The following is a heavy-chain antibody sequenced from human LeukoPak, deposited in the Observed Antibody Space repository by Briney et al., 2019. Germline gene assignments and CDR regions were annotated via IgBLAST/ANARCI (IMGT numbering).Heavy chain of an antibody. Sequence: SETLCLTCTVSGGSISSYYWSWVRQHPGKGLEWIGCIYYSGSTNHNPSLKSRVTISVDTSKNQFSLKLSSVTAADTAVYYCARVPYYYDSSGYYYSYFDYWGQGTLVTVSS. CDR2: IYYSGST. D-gene: IGHD3-22*01. V-gene: IGHV4-59*01. CDR1: GGSISSYY. CDR3: ARVPYYYDSSGYYYSYFDY. J-gene: IGHJ4*02.